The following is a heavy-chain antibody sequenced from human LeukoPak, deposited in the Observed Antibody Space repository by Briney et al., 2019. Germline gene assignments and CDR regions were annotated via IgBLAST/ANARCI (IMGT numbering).Heavy chain of an antibody. J-gene: IGHJ4*02. V-gene: IGHV3-9*01. CDR1: GFTFDDYA. D-gene: IGHD1-20*01. CDR2: ISWNSGSI. Sequence: PGGSLRLSCAASGFTFDDYAMHWVRQAPGKGLEWVSGISWNSGSIGYADSVKGRFTISRDNAKNSLCLQMNSLRAEDTAVYYCVPLNWNPPGDFDRWGQGTLVTVSS. CDR3: VPLNWNPPGDFDR.